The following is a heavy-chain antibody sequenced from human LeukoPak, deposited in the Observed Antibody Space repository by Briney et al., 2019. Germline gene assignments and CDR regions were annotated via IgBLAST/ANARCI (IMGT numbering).Heavy chain of an antibody. D-gene: IGHD1-26*01. V-gene: IGHV6-1*01. CDR2: TYYRSKWHN. Sequence: SQTLSLTCAISGDSVSSNSATWNWIRQSPSRGLEWLGRTYYRSKWHNNYAVPVKSRITINPDTSKNQFSLQLNPVTPEDTAVYYCARGQGGATDYWGQGTLVTVSS. CDR1: GDSVSSNSAT. J-gene: IGHJ4*02. CDR3: ARGQGGATDY.